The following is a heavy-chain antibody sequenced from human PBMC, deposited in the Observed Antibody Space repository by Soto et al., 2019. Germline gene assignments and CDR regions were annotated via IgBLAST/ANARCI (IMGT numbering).Heavy chain of an antibody. CDR2: ITTDKGKT. J-gene: IGHJ4*02. V-gene: IGHV1-18*01. CDR3: ATRSPAFDY. CDR1: GYTFTSFG. Sequence: ASVKVSCKTSGYTFTSFGISWVRQAPGQGLEWMGWITTDKGKTNYAQKFQGRVTMTTDTSTSTAYMELRSLRSDDTAVYYCATRSPAFDYWDQGTLVTVSS.